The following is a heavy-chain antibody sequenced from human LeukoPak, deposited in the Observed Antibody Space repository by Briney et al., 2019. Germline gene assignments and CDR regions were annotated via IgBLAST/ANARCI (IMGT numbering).Heavy chain of an antibody. CDR2: IYHSGST. D-gene: IGHD2-15*01. Sequence: KTSGTLSLTCAVSGGSISSSNWWSWVRQPPGKGLEWIGEIYHSGSTNYNPSLKSRVTISVDKSKNQFSLKLSSVTAAGTAVYYCARAGVYCSGGSCTYYFDYWGQGTLVTVSS. J-gene: IGHJ4*02. V-gene: IGHV4-4*02. CDR1: GGSISSSNW. CDR3: ARAGVYCSGGSCTYYFDY.